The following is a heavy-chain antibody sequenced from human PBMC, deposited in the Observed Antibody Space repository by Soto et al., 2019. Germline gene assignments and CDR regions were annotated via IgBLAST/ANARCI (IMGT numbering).Heavy chain of an antibody. J-gene: IGHJ6*02. D-gene: IGHD3-16*02. CDR2: INHSGST. CDR3: ARVNYDYVWGSYRGPRYYYGMDV. Sequence: SETLSLTCAVYGGSFSGYYWSWIRQPPGKGLEWIGEINHSGSTNYNPSLKSRVTISVDASKNQFSLKLSSVTAADTAVYYCARVNYDYVWGSYRGPRYYYGMDVWGQGTTVTVSS. CDR1: GGSFSGYY. V-gene: IGHV4-34*01.